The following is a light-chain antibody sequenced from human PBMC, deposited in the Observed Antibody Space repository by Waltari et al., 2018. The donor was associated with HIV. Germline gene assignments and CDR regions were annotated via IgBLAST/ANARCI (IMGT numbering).Light chain of an antibody. CDR1: KSNGGNY. V-gene: IGLV1-47*01. Sequence: QSVLTQPPSVSGTPGQRVTISCSGSKSNGGNYVYWYQQFPGTAPKLLIQRNNQRPSRIPARFAGSSSGAAAALAISGLRSEGEADYYCAVWNDRLDAEVVGGGPKLTVL. J-gene: IGLJ3*02. CDR3: AVWNDRLDAEV. CDR2: RNN.